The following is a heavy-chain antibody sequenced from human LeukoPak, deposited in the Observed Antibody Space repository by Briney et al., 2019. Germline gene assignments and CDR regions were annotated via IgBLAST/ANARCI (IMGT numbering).Heavy chain of an antibody. V-gene: IGHV1-18*01. CDR3: ARDGYYDFWSGYNWNWFDP. CDR1: GYTFTSYG. D-gene: IGHD3-3*01. CDR2: ISAYNGNT. J-gene: IGHJ5*02. Sequence: ASVKVSCKASGYTFTSYGISRVRQAPGQGLEWMGWISAYNGNTNYAQKLQGRVTMTTDTSTSTAYMELRSLRSDDTAVYYCARDGYYDFWSGYNWNWFDPWGQGTLVTGSS.